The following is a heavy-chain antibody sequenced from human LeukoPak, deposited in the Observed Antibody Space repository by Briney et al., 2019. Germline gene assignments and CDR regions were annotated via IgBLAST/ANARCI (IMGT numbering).Heavy chain of an antibody. J-gene: IGHJ4*02. D-gene: IGHD6-13*01. V-gene: IGHV3-49*04. CDR1: GFTFGDYA. CDR3: TRGVGQQLIPPDY. Sequence: PGGSLRLSCTASGFTFGDYAMSWVRQAPGKGLEWVGFIRSKTYGGTTGYAASVKDTFTISRDESKSVVYLQMNSLKTEDTAFYYCTRGVGQQLIPPDYWGQGTLVTVSS. CDR2: IRSKTYGGTT.